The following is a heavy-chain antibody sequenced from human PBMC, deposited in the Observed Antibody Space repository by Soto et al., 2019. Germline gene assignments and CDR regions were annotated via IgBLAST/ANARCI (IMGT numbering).Heavy chain of an antibody. CDR3: ASHYDMWSGYLSPVDY. Sequence: QVQLVESGGDLVKRGGSLRLSCAASGYTFSDYYMSWIRQAPGKGLEWISYIDTSSTKIYYADSVKGRFTISKDNAKNSLYLEMKSLRDEYTAIYYCASHYDMWSGYLSPVDYWGQGTLVTVSS. CDR1: GYTFSDYY. CDR2: IDTSSTKI. D-gene: IGHD3-3*01. V-gene: IGHV3-11*01. J-gene: IGHJ4*02.